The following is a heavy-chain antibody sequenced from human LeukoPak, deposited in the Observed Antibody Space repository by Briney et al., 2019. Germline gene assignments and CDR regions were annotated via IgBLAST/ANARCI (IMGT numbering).Heavy chain of an antibody. J-gene: IGHJ4*02. CDR3: ARSRVVTPIVDY. CDR1: GCSFTSYW. Sequence: GAALKISCKGSGCSFTSYWIGWVRRRPGKGLEWMGMIYTGDSDTRYSTSFQGQVTISDDKSIRTSYLQWSSLKASDTAMYYCARSRVVTPIVDYWGQGTLVTVSS. CDR2: IYTGDSDT. V-gene: IGHV5-51*01. D-gene: IGHD4-23*01.